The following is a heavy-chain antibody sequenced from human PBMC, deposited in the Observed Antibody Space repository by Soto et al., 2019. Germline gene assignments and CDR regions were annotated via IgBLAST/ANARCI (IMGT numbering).Heavy chain of an antibody. J-gene: IGHJ6*02. CDR1: GLTFSPPA. CDR3: AKDPPSEKLQPAYGMDV. Sequence: PGGSMRLSCAASGLTFSPPAMRWVRHAPRKGLEWVSLISASGRSTAYADSVKGRFTLSRDKCKSTVYLQMNRLRADDTAVYYCAKDPPSEKLQPAYGMDVWSQRTTVT. D-gene: IGHD2-15*01. V-gene: IGHV3-23*01. CDR2: ISASGRST.